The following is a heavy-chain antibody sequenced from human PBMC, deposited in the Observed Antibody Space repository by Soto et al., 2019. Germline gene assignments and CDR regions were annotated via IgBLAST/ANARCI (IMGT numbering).Heavy chain of an antibody. V-gene: IGHV3-74*01. CDR2: INSDGSST. Sequence: PGGSLRLSCAASGFTFSSYWMHWVRQAPGKGLVWVSRINSDGSSTSYADSVKGRFTISRDNAKNTLYLQMNSLRAEDTAVYYCAKDSGIWVATIRPPRYWGQGTLVTVSS. J-gene: IGHJ4*02. CDR1: GFTFSSYW. D-gene: IGHD5-12*01. CDR3: AKDSGIWVATIRPPRY.